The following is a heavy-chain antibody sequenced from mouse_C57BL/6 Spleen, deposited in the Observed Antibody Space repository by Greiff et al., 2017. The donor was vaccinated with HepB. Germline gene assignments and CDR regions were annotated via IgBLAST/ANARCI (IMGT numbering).Heavy chain of an antibody. CDR1: GYTFTEYT. D-gene: IGHD1-1*01. CDR2: FYPGSGSI. CDR3: ARHEAGLLYFDY. J-gene: IGHJ2*01. V-gene: IGHV1-62-2*01. Sequence: VMLVESGAELVKPGASVKLSCKASGYTFTEYTIHWVKQRSGQGLEWIGWFYPGSGSIKYNEKFKDKATLTADKSSSTVYMELSRLTSEDSAVYFCARHEAGLLYFDYWGQGTTLTVSS.